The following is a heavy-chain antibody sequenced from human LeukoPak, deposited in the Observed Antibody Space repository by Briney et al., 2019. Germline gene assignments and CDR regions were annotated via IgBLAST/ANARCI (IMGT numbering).Heavy chain of an antibody. CDR1: GGSICSGDYY. V-gene: IGHV4-30-4*01. J-gene: IGHJ5*02. CDR2: IYYSGST. D-gene: IGHD2-21*02. Sequence: SQTLSLTCTVSGGSICSGDYYWSWIRQPPGKGLEWIGYIYYSGSTYYNPSLKSRVTISVDTSKNQFSLKLSSVTAADTAVYYCARRVVTGYNWFDPWGQGTLVTVSS. CDR3: ARRVVTGYNWFDP.